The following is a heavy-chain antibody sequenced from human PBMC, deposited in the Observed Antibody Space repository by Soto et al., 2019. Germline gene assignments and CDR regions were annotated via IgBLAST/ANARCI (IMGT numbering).Heavy chain of an antibody. CDR2: IYYSGST. Sequence: SDTLSLTCTISGDYITSSIYYSVWTREPPGKGLEWIGSIYYSGSTYYNPSLKSRVTISVDTSKNQFSLKLSSVTAADTAVYYCASGYSYGYLNYYYYYGMDVWGQGTTVT. CDR3: ASGYSYGYLNYYYYYGMDV. V-gene: IGHV4-39*01. CDR1: GDYITSSIYY. J-gene: IGHJ6*02. D-gene: IGHD5-18*01.